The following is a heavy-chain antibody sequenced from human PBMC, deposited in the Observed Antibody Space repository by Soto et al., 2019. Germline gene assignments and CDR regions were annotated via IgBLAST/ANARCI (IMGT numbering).Heavy chain of an antibody. CDR2: ISGNGDST. CDR1: GFPLARYY. J-gene: IGHJ4*02. Sequence: QVRLVQSGPELKDPGASVRISCTPFGFPLARYYIHWVRQAPGQGPEWIGYISGNGDSTAYSQKFKGRVTITIGSMELSSLRSDDAAMYYCARERDFGELSYELWGQGTLVTVSS. D-gene: IGHD3-10*01. CDR3: ARERDFGELSYEL. V-gene: IGHV1-46*01.